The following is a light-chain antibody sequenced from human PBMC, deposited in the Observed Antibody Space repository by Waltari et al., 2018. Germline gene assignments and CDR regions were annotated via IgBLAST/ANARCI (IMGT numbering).Light chain of an antibody. CDR3: LQYNYWPRT. CDR1: QRVSSN. J-gene: IGKJ1*01. CDR2: GAS. Sequence: EMVLTQSPATLSVSPGERATLSCRASQRVSSNLAWYQQKPGQAPRLLIYGASTRATGVPASFRGSGSGTEFTLTISSLQSEDFAVYYCLQYNYWPRTFGQGTKVEIK. V-gene: IGKV3-15*01.